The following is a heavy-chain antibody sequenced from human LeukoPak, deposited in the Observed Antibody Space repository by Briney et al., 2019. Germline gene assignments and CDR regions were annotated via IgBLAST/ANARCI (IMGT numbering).Heavy chain of an antibody. V-gene: IGHV1-18*01. D-gene: IGHD5-12*01. CDR3: ARDREYSGYDYEGRFDP. J-gene: IGHJ5*02. CDR2: ISAYNGNT. CDR1: GYTFTSYG. Sequence: GASVKVSCKASGYTFTSYGISWVRQAPGQGLEWMGWISAYNGNTNYAQKPQGRVTMTTDTSTSTAYMELRSLRSDDTAVYYCARDREYSGYDYEGRFDPWGQGTLVTVSS.